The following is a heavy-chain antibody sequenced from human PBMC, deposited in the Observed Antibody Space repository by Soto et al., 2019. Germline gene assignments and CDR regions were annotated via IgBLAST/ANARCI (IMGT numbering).Heavy chain of an antibody. CDR3: ASQHYDDSSGYYVVY. Sequence: QLQLQASGPGLVKPSETLSLTCTVSGGSISRNIYYWGWIRQPPGKGLEWIGNIHYIGITYYDSAPKSRVTISVDTSKNPFSLKLRSVPAADTAVYYCASQHYDDSSGYYVVYWGPGTLVTVSS. D-gene: IGHD3-22*01. J-gene: IGHJ4*02. CDR1: GGSISRNIYY. V-gene: IGHV4-39*01. CDR2: IHYIGIT.